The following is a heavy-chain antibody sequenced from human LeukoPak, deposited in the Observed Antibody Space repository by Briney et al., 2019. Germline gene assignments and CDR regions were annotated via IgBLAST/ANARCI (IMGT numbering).Heavy chain of an antibody. CDR1: GFTFGDYA. CDR3: TRDSENYCGGDCYSDNNWFDP. D-gene: IGHD2-21*02. CDR2: IRSKAYGGTT. Sequence: PGGSLRLSCTASGFTFGDYAMSWFRQAPGKGLEWVGFIRSKAYGGTTEYAASVKGRFTISRDDSKSIAYLQMNSLKTEDTAVYYCTRDSENYCGGDCYSDNNWFDPWGQGTLVTVSS. V-gene: IGHV3-49*03. J-gene: IGHJ5*02.